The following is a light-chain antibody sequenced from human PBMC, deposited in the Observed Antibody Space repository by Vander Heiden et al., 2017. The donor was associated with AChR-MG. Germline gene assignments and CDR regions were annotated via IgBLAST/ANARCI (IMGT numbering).Light chain of an antibody. V-gene: IGKV1-39*01. J-gene: IGKJ1*01. CDR2: SAS. Sequence: DIQMTQSPSPLSASVGDRVTFTCRASQSISTFLHWYQRKPEKAPKLLIYSASNLESGVPSRFTGSGSGTYFTLTFTRLQPDVFTTYCCQRSYITHTFGQGTKVETK. CDR1: QSISTF. CDR3: QRSYITHT.